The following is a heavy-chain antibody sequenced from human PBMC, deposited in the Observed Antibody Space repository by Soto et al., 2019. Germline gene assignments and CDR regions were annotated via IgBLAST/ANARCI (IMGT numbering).Heavy chain of an antibody. CDR3: ARDLQTTYYDYIWGSYRSPFDP. V-gene: IGHV3-11*01. D-gene: IGHD3-16*02. CDR1: GFTFSDYY. J-gene: IGHJ5*02. CDR2: ISSSGSTI. Sequence: GGSLRLSCAASGFTFSDYYMSWIRQAPGKGLEWVSYISSSGSTIYYADSVKGRFTISRDNAKNSLYLQMNSLRAEDTAVYYCARDLQTTYYDYIWGSYRSPFDPWGQGTLVTVSS.